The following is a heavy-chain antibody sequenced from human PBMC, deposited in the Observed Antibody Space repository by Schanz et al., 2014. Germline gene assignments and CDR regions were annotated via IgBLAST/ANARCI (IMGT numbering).Heavy chain of an antibody. Sequence: DVQLVESGGTLVQPGGSLIISCAASGFTFSSYWMVWLRQAPGKGLEWVANIKEDGSQKYYLDSVKGRFTISRDNARNSLYLQMTSLRAEDTALYYCTRDRAYHSFDYWGQGTLVTVSS. CDR2: IKEDGSQK. CDR1: GFTFSSYW. J-gene: IGHJ4*02. V-gene: IGHV3-7*01. CDR3: TRDRAYHSFDY. D-gene: IGHD1-26*01.